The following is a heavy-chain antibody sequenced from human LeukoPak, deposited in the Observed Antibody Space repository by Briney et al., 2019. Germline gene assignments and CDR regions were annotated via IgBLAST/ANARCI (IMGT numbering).Heavy chain of an antibody. J-gene: IGHJ4*02. V-gene: IGHV1-2*06. D-gene: IGHD5-24*01. CDR3: ARAEVEMATIENY. Sequence: GASVKVSCKASGYTFTDYYMHWVRQAPGQGLEWMGRINPKSGGSNYAQSFQGRVTMTRDTSINTAYMELRSLRSDDTAVYYCARAEVEMATIENYWGQGTLVTVSS. CDR2: INPKSGGS. CDR1: GYTFTDYY.